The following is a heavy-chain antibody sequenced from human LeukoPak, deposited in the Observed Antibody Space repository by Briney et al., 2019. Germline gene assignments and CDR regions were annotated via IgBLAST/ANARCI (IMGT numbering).Heavy chain of an antibody. V-gene: IGHV4-39*07. CDR1: GDSFSSVTDY. Sequence: SETLSLTCSVSGDSFSSVTDYRAWIRQPPGKGLEWIASGDYSGGTYYNPSLESRVAISVDTSKNQFSLKLSSVTAADTAVYYCARGNKDFDYWGQGTLVTVSS. D-gene: IGHD2/OR15-2a*01. J-gene: IGHJ4*02. CDR3: ARGNKDFDY. CDR2: GDYSGGT.